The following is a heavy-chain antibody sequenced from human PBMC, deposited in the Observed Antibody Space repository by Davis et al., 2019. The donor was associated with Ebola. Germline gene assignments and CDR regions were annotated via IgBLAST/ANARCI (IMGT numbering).Heavy chain of an antibody. CDR2: VILKSGAT. D-gene: IGHD4-11*01. CDR1: GYTFTDYN. CDR3: ARGHNYAHEY. J-gene: IGHJ4*02. V-gene: IGHV1-2*06. Sequence: ASVTVSCTASGYTFTDYNIHWTRQAPGQGLEWLGRVILKSGATNYAQTFQGRVTMTRDTSIRTVYMALSSLRYDDTADYYCARGHNYAHEYWGQGTLVTVSS.